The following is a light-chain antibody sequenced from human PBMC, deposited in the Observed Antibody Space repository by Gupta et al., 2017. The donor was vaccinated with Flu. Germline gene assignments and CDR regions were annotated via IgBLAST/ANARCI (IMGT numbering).Light chain of an antibody. CDR2: DNN. J-gene: IGLJ1*01. V-gene: IGLV1-44*01. Sequence: VTISCSGSSSNIVSNTVNWYQQVPGMAHTLLILDNNQRPSGVPDRFSCSNSGTSDSLAINGLQSEDEAEDDCSAWADSLNGQYGFGTGTKLTVL. CDR1: SSNIVSNT. CDR3: SAWADSLNGQYG.